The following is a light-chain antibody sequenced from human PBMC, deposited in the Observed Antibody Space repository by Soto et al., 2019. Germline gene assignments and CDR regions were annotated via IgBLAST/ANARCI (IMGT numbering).Light chain of an antibody. CDR2: EVS. V-gene: IGLV2-14*01. CDR1: SSDVSGYNY. J-gene: IGLJ1*01. CDR3: SSYTSSIMSYV. Sequence: QSVLTQPASVSGAPGQSITISCTGTSSDVSGYNYVSWYQHHPGKVPKLMIYEVSNRPSGVSNRFSGSKSGNTASLTISGLQAEDEADYYCSSYTSSIMSYVFGTGTKLTVL.